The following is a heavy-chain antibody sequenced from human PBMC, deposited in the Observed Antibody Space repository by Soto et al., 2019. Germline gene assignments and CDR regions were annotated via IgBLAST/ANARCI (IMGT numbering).Heavy chain of an antibody. D-gene: IGHD2-15*01. Sequence: EVQVLESGGGLVQPGGSLRLSCEGSEFTVSGRAMTWIRQAPGKGPEWVSTITADGGTYYADSVKGRFAMSRDTSENTLYLQMNSLGAEDTAAYYCAPHVSCSGGSCQYDAFAIRGQGTMVTVSS. V-gene: IGHV3-23*01. CDR1: EFTVSGRA. CDR2: ITADGGT. CDR3: APHVSCSGGSCQYDAFAI. J-gene: IGHJ3*02.